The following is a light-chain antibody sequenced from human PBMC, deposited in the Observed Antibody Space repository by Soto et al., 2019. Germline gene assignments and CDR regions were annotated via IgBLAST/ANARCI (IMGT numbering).Light chain of an antibody. CDR2: DPS. J-gene: IGKJ3*01. CDR1: QSVSSY. CDR3: QQRSNWPRFT. V-gene: IGKV3-11*01. Sequence: IVLTQSPATLSLSPGARAPLSCRARQSVSSYLAWYPQNPGQATRLLIYDPSNRATGIPARFSGSGSGTDVTLTISSLEAADFAVYYCQQRSNWPRFTFGPGTKVDIK.